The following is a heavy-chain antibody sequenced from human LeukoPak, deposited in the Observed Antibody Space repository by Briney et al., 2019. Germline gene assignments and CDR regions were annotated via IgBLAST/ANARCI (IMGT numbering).Heavy chain of an antibody. CDR3: ARQSITIFGVAYWDAFDI. V-gene: IGHV3-48*01. CDR1: GFSFSSYS. D-gene: IGHD3-3*01. J-gene: IGHJ3*02. Sequence: PGGSERLSCAASGFSFSSYSMNWVRQAPGKGLEWVSHISSSSSTTNYADSVKGRFTISRDNAKNSLYLQMNSLSAEDTAVYYCARQSITIFGVAYWDAFDIWGQGTVVTVSS. CDR2: ISSSSSTT.